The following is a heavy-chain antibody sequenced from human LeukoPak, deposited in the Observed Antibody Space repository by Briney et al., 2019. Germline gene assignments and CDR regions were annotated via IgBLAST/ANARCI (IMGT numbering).Heavy chain of an antibody. Sequence: GASVTVSCKASGGTFSSYAISWVRQAPGQGLEWTGGIIPIFGTANYAQKFQGRVTITADESTSTAYMELSSLRSEDTAVYYCAGHSGYDDAFDIWGQGTMVTVSS. CDR3: AGHSGYDDAFDI. CDR2: IIPIFGTA. J-gene: IGHJ3*02. V-gene: IGHV1-69*13. D-gene: IGHD5-12*01. CDR1: GGTFSSYA.